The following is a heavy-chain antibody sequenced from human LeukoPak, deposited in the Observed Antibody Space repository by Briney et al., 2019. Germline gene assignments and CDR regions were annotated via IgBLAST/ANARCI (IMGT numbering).Heavy chain of an antibody. V-gene: IGHV4-59*01. D-gene: IGHD1-26*01. CDR2: IYYSGST. Sequence: SETLSLTCTVSGGSISSYYWSWIRQPPGKGLEWIGYIYYSGSTNYNPSLKSRVTISVDTSKNQFSLKLSSVTAADTAVYYCAREKWEQLGNSFDPWGQGTLVTVSS. CDR1: GGSISSYY. CDR3: AREKWEQLGNSFDP. J-gene: IGHJ5*02.